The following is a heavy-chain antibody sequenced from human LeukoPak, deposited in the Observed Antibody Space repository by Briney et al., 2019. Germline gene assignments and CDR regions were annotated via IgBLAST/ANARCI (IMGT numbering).Heavy chain of an antibody. J-gene: IGHJ4*02. Sequence: GGSLSFSWAAPDFTFIGFWLSGFGRAPGKGLEWVANIKQDGSEKYYVDSVKGRFTISRDNAKNSVYLQMNSLRAEDTAVYYCAGSSGWNDYWGQGILVTVSS. V-gene: IGHV3-7*03. CDR2: IKQDGSEK. CDR3: AGSSGWNDY. CDR1: DFTFIGFW. D-gene: IGHD6-19*01.